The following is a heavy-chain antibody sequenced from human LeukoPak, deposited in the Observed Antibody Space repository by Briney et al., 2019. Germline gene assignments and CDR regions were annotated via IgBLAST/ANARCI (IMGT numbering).Heavy chain of an antibody. CDR1: GFTFGDYA. D-gene: IGHD4-23*01. J-gene: IGHJ4*02. V-gene: IGHV3-49*03. CDR2: IRSKAYGGTT. Sequence: PGGSLRLSCTASGFTFGDYAMSWFRQAPGKGLEWVGFIRSKAYGGTTEYAASVKGRFTISRDDSKGIAYLQMNSLKTEDTAVYYCTRVLRGYGGYYFDYWGQGTLVTVSS. CDR3: TRVLRGYGGYYFDY.